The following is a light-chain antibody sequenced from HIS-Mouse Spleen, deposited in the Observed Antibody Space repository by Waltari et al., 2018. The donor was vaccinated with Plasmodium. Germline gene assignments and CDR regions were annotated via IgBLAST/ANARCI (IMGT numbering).Light chain of an antibody. J-gene: IGLJ2*01. CDR1: NLGDKY. CDR2: QDS. CDR3: QAWDSSTAWV. V-gene: IGLV3-1*01. Sequence: SYYLTQPPSWSVSPAQTASITCSGDNLGDKYACWYQQTPGQSPVLVIYQDSKRPSGNPERFSGSNSGNTATLTISGTQAMDEADYYCQAWDSSTAWVLGGG.